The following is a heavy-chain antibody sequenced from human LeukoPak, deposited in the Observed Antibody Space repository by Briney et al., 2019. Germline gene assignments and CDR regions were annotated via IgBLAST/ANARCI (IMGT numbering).Heavy chain of an antibody. CDR2: IYYSGST. CDR3: ARVRGYGDYMALRWFDP. J-gene: IGHJ5*02. CDR1: GGSISSGGYY. D-gene: IGHD4-17*01. V-gene: IGHV4-31*03. Sequence: SETLSLTCTVAGGSISSGGYYWSWIRQHPGKGLEWIGYIYYSGSTYYNPSLKSRVTISVDTSKNQFSLKLSSVTAADTAVYYCARVRGYGDYMALRWFDPWGQGTLVTVSS.